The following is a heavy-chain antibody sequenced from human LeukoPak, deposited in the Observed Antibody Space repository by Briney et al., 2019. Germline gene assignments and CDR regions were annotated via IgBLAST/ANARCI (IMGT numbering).Heavy chain of an antibody. Sequence: GGSLRLSCAATGFTFSSNSMSWVRQAPGKGLEWIAVIRGGGGTTYYADSVRGRFTLSRDDSKNTLYLQMNGLRAEDTAIYFCARVTSGYWGQGTLVTVSS. CDR2: IRGGGGTT. V-gene: IGHV3-23*01. CDR3: ARVTSGY. J-gene: IGHJ4*02. D-gene: IGHD3-10*01. CDR1: GFTFSSNS.